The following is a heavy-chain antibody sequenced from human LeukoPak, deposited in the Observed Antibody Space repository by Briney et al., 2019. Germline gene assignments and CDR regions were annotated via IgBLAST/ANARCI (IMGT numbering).Heavy chain of an antibody. V-gene: IGHV4-4*07. CDR3: ASDDYVKWFDP. CDR1: GGSISSYY. D-gene: IGHD3-16*01. CDR2: IYPSGST. J-gene: IGHJ5*02. Sequence: SETLSLTCTVSGGSISSYYWSWIRQPAGKGLEWIGRIYPSGSTNYNPSLKSRVTISVDKSKNQFPLNLRSVTAADTAVYYCASDDYVKWFDPWGQGTLVTVSS.